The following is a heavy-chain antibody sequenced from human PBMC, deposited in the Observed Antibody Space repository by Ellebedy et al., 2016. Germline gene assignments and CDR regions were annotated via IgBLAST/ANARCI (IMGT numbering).Heavy chain of an antibody. V-gene: IGHV4-59*08. CDR1: GGSTDNYF. CDR2: IHYSGTT. J-gene: IGHJ4*02. Sequence: SETLSLXXNVSGGSTDNYFWSWIRQPPGKGLQWIGNIHYSGTTYYNPSLKSRVTISVDTSKNQFSLKLNSVTAADTAVYYCARVGHYSGKEYFDYWGQGTLVPVSS. CDR3: ARVGHYSGKEYFDY. D-gene: IGHD4-23*01.